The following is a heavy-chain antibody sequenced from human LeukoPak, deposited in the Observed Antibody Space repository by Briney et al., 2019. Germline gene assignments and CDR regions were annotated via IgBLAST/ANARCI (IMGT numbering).Heavy chain of an antibody. D-gene: IGHD3-10*01. CDR2: IYSSGST. CDR1: GGSNSNYY. CDR3: AGHDYYGSGSYR. Sequence: SETLSLTCTVSGGSNSNYYWSWIRQPAGKGLEWIGRIYSSGSTNYNPSLKSRVTMSVDTSKNQFSLKLISVTAADAAVYYCAGHDYYGSGSYRWGQGTLVTVSS. V-gene: IGHV4-4*07. J-gene: IGHJ5*02.